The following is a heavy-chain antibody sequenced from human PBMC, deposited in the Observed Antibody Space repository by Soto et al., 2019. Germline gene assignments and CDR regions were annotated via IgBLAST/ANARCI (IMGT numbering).Heavy chain of an antibody. CDR2: IYSGGST. V-gene: IGHV3-66*01. CDR1: GFTVSSNY. J-gene: IGHJ6*02. Sequence: GGSLRLSCAASGFTVSSNYMSWVRQAPGKGLEWVSVIYSGGSTYYADSVKGRFTISRDNSKNTLYLQMNSLRAEDTAVNYCARGSSSWTRPGYYYYGIDVWGQGTTVTVSS. CDR3: ARGSSSWTRPGYYYYGIDV. D-gene: IGHD6-13*01.